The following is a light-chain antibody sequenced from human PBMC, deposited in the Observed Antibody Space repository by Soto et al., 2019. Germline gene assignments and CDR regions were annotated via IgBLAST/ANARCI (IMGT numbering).Light chain of an antibody. CDR1: SSDVGGYNY. V-gene: IGLV2-14*01. Sequence: QSVLTQPASVSGSPGQSITISCTGTSSDVGGYNYVSWYQQHPGKAPKLMIYEVSNRPSGVSNRFSGSKSGNTASLTISGLQAEDEADSYCSSYTSSSTLFGFGTGTKLTVL. CDR2: EVS. J-gene: IGLJ1*01. CDR3: SSYTSSSTLFG.